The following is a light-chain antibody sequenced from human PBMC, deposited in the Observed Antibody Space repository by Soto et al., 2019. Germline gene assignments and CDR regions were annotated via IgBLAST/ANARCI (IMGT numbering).Light chain of an antibody. CDR2: GAS. V-gene: IGKV3-15*01. CDR1: QSICSN. CDR3: QQYNDCPLT. J-gene: IGKJ4*01. Sequence: EIVMTQSPATLSVSPGAVATLFCRASQSICSNLAWNRQKPGQAPKLLVYGASTRATGFPTRFSGSGSRTVFTLTISILQSEDFAVYYCQQYNDCPLTFGGGTKVEIK.